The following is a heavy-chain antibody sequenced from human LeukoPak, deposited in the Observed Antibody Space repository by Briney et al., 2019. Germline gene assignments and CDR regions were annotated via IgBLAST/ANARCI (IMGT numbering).Heavy chain of an antibody. Sequence: SETLSLTCTVSGFSISSSSFYWAWIRQPPGKGLEWIGSVYHTGSTYSNPSLKRRVTISVDTSKNQFSLSLTSATAADTAVYYCARVAGVEVAPATSYWGQGTLVTVSS. CDR2: VYHTGST. V-gene: IGHV4-39*07. CDR1: GFSISSSSFY. D-gene: IGHD2-15*01. J-gene: IGHJ4*02. CDR3: ARVAGVEVAPATSY.